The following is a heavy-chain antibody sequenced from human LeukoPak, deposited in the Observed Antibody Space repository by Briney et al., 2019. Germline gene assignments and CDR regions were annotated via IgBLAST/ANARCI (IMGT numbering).Heavy chain of an antibody. CDR3: AKEGALGYCSSTSCEDAFDI. V-gene: IGHV3-23*01. CDR1: GFTFSSYA. CDR2: ISGSGGST. J-gene: IGHJ3*02. D-gene: IGHD2-2*01. Sequence: GGSLRLSCAASGFTFSSYAMSWVRQSPGKGLECVSAISGSGGSTYYADSVKGRFTISRDNSKNTLYLQMNSLRAEDTAVYYCAKEGALGYCSSTSCEDAFDIWGQGTMVTVSS.